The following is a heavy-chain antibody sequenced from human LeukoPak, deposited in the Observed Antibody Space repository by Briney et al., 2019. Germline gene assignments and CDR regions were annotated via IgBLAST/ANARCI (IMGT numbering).Heavy chain of an antibody. CDR2: INSDGSST. J-gene: IGHJ3*02. Sequence: GGSLRLSCAASGFTFSSYWMHWVGQAPGKGLVWVSRINSDGSSTSYADSVKGRFTISRDNAKNTLYLQMNSLRAEDTAVYYCARRGAVANAFDIWGQGTMVTVSS. V-gene: IGHV3-74*01. D-gene: IGHD6-19*01. CDR3: ARRGAVANAFDI. CDR1: GFTFSSYW.